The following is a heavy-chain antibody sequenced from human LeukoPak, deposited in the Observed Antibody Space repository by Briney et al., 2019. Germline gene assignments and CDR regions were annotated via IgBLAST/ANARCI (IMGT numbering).Heavy chain of an antibody. J-gene: IGHJ3*02. CDR2: IVVGSGNT. CDR1: GFTFTSSA. V-gene: IGHV1-58*02. CDR3: AAVTGIRPLRLGELSFSDAFDI. D-gene: IGHD3-16*02. Sequence: SVKVSCKASGFTFTSSAMQWVRQARGQRLEWIGWIVVGSGNTNYAQKFQERVTITRDMSTSTAYMELSSLRSEDTAVYYCAAVTGIRPLRLGELSFSDAFDIWGQGTMVTVSS.